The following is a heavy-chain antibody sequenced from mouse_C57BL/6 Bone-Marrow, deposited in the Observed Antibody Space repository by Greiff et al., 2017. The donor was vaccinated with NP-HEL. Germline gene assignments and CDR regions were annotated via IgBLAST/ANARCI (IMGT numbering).Heavy chain of an antibody. D-gene: IGHD1-1*01. V-gene: IGHV14-2*01. Sequence: EVQLQQSGAELVKPGASVKLSCTASGFNIKDYYMHWVKQRTEQGLEWIGRIDPEDGETKYAPKFPGKATITADTSSNTAYLQLSSLTSEDTAVYYCARSGYGSSYWYFDVWGTGTTVTVSS. J-gene: IGHJ1*03. CDR1: GFNIKDYY. CDR2: IDPEDGET. CDR3: ARSGYGSSYWYFDV.